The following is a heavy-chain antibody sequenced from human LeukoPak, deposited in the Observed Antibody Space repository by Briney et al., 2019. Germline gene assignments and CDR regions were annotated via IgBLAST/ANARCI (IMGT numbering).Heavy chain of an antibody. CDR3: ARGGNYDILTGYIFDC. CDR1: GFIFSNYW. V-gene: IGHV3-7*03. D-gene: IGHD3-9*01. Sequence: GGSLRLSCAASGFIFSNYWMSWVRQAPGKGLEWVANIKHDGRDKHYVDSVKGRFTIARDSAKNSLNLQMNSLRAEDTAVYYCARGGNYDILTGYIFDCWGQGTLVTVSS. CDR2: IKHDGRDK. J-gene: IGHJ4*02.